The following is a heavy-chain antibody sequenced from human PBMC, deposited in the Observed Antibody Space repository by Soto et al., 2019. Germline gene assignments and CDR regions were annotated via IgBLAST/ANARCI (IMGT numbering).Heavy chain of an antibody. CDR1: GFTFSSYA. CDR3: ANPPEGFDFWSGYTPGYFDS. Sequence: HPGGSLRLSCAASGFTFSSYAMSWVRQAPGKGLEWVSAISGSGGSTYYADSVKGRFTISRDNSKNTLYLQMNSLRAEDTAVYYCANPPEGFDFWSGYTPGYFDSWGQETLVPVSS. V-gene: IGHV3-23*01. J-gene: IGHJ4*02. CDR2: ISGSGGST. D-gene: IGHD3-3*01.